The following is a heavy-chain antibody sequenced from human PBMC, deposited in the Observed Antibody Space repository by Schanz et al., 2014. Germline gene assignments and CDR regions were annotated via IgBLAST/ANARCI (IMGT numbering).Heavy chain of an antibody. CDR3: ARARFTGYYMDV. V-gene: IGHV4-59*01. CDR1: GGSISGSY. J-gene: IGHJ6*02. D-gene: IGHD3-9*01. Sequence: QLQLQESGPGLVKPSETLSLTCTVSGGSISGSYWSWIRQPPGKGLEWIGYIYYSGSTDYNPSLQSRVTMSVDTSKNQFSLKLSSVTAADTAVYYCARARFTGYYMDVWGQGTAVTVSS. CDR2: IYYSGST.